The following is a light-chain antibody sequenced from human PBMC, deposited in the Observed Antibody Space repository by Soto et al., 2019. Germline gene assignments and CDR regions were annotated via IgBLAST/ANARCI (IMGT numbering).Light chain of an antibody. V-gene: IGKV3-11*01. CDR3: QQRSNWPTVT. J-gene: IGKJ1*01. Sequence: EIVLTQSPATLSLSPGEKATLSCRASQSVSSYLAWYQQKPGQAPRLLIYDASNRATGIPARFSGSGSGTDFTLTIGSLEPEDFAVYYCQQRSNWPTVTFGQGTKV. CDR2: DAS. CDR1: QSVSSY.